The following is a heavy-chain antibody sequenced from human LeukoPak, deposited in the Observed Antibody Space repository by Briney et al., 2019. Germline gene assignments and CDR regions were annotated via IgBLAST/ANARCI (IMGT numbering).Heavy chain of an antibody. CDR2: INPNSGGT. D-gene: IGHD2-15*01. CDR3: ARAHCSDGSCYSGYYYMDV. J-gene: IGHJ6*03. CDR1: GYTFTGYY. V-gene: IGHV1-2*02. Sequence: ASVKVSCKASGYTFTGYYMHWVRQAPGQGLEWMGWINPNSGGTYYAQKFQGRVTMTRDTSISTAYMELSRLRSDDTAVYYCARAHCSDGSCYSGYYYMDVWGKGTTVTVSS.